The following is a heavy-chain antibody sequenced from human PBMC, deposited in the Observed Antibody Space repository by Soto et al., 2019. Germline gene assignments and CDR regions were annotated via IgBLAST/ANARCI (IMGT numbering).Heavy chain of an antibody. CDR3: AKEAPFSSGWYAVDY. CDR1: GFTFSSYA. Sequence: GGSLRLSCAASGFTFSSYAMSWVRQPPGKGLEWVSTISGSGGSTYYADSVKGRFTISRDNSKNTLYLQMSSLRAEDTAVYYCAKEAPFSSGWYAVDYWGQGTLVTVSS. V-gene: IGHV3-23*01. J-gene: IGHJ4*02. CDR2: ISGSGGST. D-gene: IGHD6-19*01.